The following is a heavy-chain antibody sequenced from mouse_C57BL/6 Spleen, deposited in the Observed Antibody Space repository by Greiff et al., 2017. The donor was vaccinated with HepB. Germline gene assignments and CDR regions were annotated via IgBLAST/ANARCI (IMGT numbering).Heavy chain of an antibody. CDR3: ARRAERYYFDY. Sequence: VQLQQSGPVLVKPGASVKMSCKASGYTFTDYYMNWVKQSHGKSLEWIGVINPYNGGTSYNQKFKGKATLTVDKSSSTAYMELNSLTSEDSAVYYCARRAERYYFDYWGQGTTLTVSS. V-gene: IGHV1-19*01. J-gene: IGHJ2*01. D-gene: IGHD3-3*01. CDR1: GYTFTDYY. CDR2: INPYNGGT.